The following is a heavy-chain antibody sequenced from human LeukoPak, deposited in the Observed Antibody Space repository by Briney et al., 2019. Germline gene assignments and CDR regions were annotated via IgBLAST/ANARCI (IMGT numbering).Heavy chain of an antibody. Sequence: GGSLRLSCAASGFAFSSYSMNWVRQAPGKGLEWVSSISSGSTYIYYADSVKGRFTISRENSKNSLCLQMNSLRAEDTAVYYCARDYYDSSGYWDYWGQGTLVTVSS. CDR2: ISSGSTYI. V-gene: IGHV3-21*01. J-gene: IGHJ4*02. CDR3: ARDYYDSSGYWDY. CDR1: GFAFSSYS. D-gene: IGHD3-22*01.